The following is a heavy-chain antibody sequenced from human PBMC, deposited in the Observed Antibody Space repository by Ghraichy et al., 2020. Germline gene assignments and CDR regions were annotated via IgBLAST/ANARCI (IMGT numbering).Heavy chain of an antibody. J-gene: IGHJ4*02. CDR3: ARGRSGGEY. CDR1: GYTFTSYE. V-gene: IGHV1-8*02. CDR2: VHPNSGKT. D-gene: IGHD2-15*01. Sequence: ASVKVSSKASGYTFTSYEINWVRQATGQGLEWMGWVHPNSGKTGYAQKFQGRVTMTRNTSINTAYMELSSLNSEDTAVYYCARGRSGGEYWGQGTPVTVSS.